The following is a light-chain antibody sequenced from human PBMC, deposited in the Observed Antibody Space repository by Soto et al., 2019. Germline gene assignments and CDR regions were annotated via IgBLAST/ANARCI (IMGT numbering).Light chain of an antibody. V-gene: IGKV3-11*01. Sequence: GVSQSADTLSLSPGERATLSCRASQSISSDYLVWYQQKPGQPPRLLIYNASNRTTGIPARFSGSGSGTDFTLTISSLEPEDFAVYYCQQRGDWPPIPFGQGTLLAVK. CDR1: QSISSDY. J-gene: IGKJ5*01. CDR3: QQRGDWPPIP. CDR2: NAS.